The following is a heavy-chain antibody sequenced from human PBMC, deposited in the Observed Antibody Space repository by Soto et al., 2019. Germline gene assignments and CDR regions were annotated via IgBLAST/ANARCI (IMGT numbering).Heavy chain of an antibody. D-gene: IGHD6-13*01. CDR1: GGSISSGGYY. CDR3: ARVQKYSSSWSLHPARAFDI. CDR2: IYYSGST. Sequence: SETLSLTCTVSGGSISSGGYYWSWIRQHPGKGLEWIGYIYYSGSTYYNPSLKSRVTISVDTSKNQFSLKLSSVTAAETAVYYCARVQKYSSSWSLHPARAFDIWGQGTMVTVSS. V-gene: IGHV4-31*03. J-gene: IGHJ3*02.